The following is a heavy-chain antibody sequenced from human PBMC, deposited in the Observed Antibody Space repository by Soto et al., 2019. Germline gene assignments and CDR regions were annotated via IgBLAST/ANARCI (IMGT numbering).Heavy chain of an antibody. V-gene: IGHV1-69*13. CDR2: IIPIFGPA. J-gene: IGHJ6*02. D-gene: IGHD5-18*01. CDR3: ARVKGGYSYGSLYYYYGMDV. CDR1: GGTVSSYA. Sequence: SVKVSCKASGGTVSSYAISWVRQSPGQGREWMGGIIPIFGPANYAQKFQGRVTITADESTSTAYMELSSLRSEDTAVYYCARVKGGYSYGSLYYYYGMDVWGQGTTVTVSS.